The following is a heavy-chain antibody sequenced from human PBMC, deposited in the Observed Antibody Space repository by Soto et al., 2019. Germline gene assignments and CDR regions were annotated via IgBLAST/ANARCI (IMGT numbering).Heavy chain of an antibody. D-gene: IGHD3-22*01. CDR1: GFTFSNAW. CDR2: IKSKTDGGTT. V-gene: IGHV3-15*01. CDR3: TTGVYYYDSSGYYY. J-gene: IGHJ4*02. Sequence: GGSLRLSCAASGFTFSNAWMSWVRQAPGKGLEWVGRIKSKTDGGTTDYAAPVKGRFTISRDDSKNTLYLQMNSLKTEDTAVYYCTTGVYYYDSSGYYYWGQGTLVTVSS.